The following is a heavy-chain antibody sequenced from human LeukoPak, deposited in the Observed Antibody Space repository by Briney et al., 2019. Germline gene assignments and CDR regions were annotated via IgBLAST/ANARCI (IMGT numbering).Heavy chain of an antibody. CDR1: GYTFTGYY. CDR2: INPNSGGT. J-gene: IGHJ4*02. Sequence: ASVKVSCKASGYTFTGYYMHWVRQAPGQGLEWMGWINPNSGGTNYAQKFQGRVTMTRDTSISTAYMELSRLRSDDTVFFFKQKTAYDILTGYYSDYWGQGTLVTVSS. D-gene: IGHD3-9*01. V-gene: IGHV1-2*02. CDR3: QKTAYDILTGYYSDY.